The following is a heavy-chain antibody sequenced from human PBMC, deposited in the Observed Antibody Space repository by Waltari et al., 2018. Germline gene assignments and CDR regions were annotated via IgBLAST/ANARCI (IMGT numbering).Heavy chain of an antibody. CDR2: ISGDGTTD. J-gene: IGHJ3*02. CDR1: GFTFSGYS. D-gene: IGHD6-19*01. CDR3: ARRSSMGVFRALDI. Sequence: QVHLVESGGGVVQPGRSLRPHCAASGFTFSGYSLNWVRQAPGKGLEWVAFISGDGTTDHYADSVKGRFTISRDNSKNTLFLQMNSLKAEDTAIYYCARRSSMGVFRALDIWGQGTMVSVSS. V-gene: IGHV3-30*19.